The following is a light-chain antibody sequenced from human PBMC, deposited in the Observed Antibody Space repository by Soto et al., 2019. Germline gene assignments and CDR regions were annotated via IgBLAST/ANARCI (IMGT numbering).Light chain of an antibody. V-gene: IGLV2-14*03. CDR1: SSDLDDFQY. CDR2: GVS. CDR3: SAYTSSSIVI. J-gene: IGLJ2*01. Sequence: QSVLTQPASVSGSPGQSITISCTGTSSDLDDFQYVSWYQQHPGKAPKLTIYGVSNRPSGVSNRFSGSKSGNTASLTISGLQTDDEADYYCSAYTSSSIVIFGGGTQLTVL.